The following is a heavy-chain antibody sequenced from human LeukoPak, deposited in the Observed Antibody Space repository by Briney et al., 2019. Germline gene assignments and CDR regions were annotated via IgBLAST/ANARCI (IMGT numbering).Heavy chain of an antibody. CDR3: AKGSEDSGIAVAGTPDY. CDR1: GFTLSAYA. J-gene: IGHJ4*02. V-gene: IGHV3-23*01. CDR2: ISGSGGST. D-gene: IGHD6-19*01. Sequence: PGGSLRLSCAASGFTLSAYAMSWVRQAPGKGLEWVSAISGSGGSTYYADSVKGRFTISRDNSKNTLYLQMNSLRAEDTAVYYCAKGSEDSGIAVAGTPDYWGQGTLVTVSS.